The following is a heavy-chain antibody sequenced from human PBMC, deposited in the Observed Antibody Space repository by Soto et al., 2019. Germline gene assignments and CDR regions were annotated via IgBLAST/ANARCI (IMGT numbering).Heavy chain of an antibody. J-gene: IGHJ5*02. CDR3: ATAHRYCISTSCYASSWFDP. D-gene: IGHD2-2*01. V-gene: IGHV1-24*01. Sequence: GASVKVSCKVSGYTLTELSMHWVRQAPGKGLEWMGGFDPEDGETIYAQKFQGRVTMTEDTSTDTAYMELSSLRSEDTAVYYCATAHRYCISTSCYASSWFDPWGQGTLVTVSS. CDR1: GYTLTELS. CDR2: FDPEDGET.